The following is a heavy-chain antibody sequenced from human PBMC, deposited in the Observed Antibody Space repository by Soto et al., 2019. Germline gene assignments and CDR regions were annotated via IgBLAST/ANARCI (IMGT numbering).Heavy chain of an antibody. Sequence: EVQLLESGGGFMQPGGSLSLSCAASGFTFNSYSMSWVRQAPGKGLEWVSAISGSGGSTYYADSVKGRFTISRDNSKNTLLLQVKTVRVEDTAVYYCAREPQSKGWFHPWGQGTLVTVSS. V-gene: IGHV3-23*01. CDR1: GFTFNSYS. CDR3: AREPQSKGWFHP. CDR2: ISGSGGST. D-gene: IGHD1-26*01. J-gene: IGHJ5*02.